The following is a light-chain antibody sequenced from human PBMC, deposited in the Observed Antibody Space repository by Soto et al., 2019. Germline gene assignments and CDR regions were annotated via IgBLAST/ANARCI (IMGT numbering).Light chain of an antibody. Sequence: QSALTQPPSASGSPGQSVTISCTGTNTDIGGHKYVSWYQQHPGKAPKLMIYEVSNRPSGVSNRFSGSKSGNTASLTISGLQAEDEADYYCSSYTSSRGVFGGGTKLTVL. J-gene: IGLJ2*01. CDR2: EVS. CDR3: SSYTSSRGV. CDR1: NTDIGGHKY. V-gene: IGLV2-14*01.